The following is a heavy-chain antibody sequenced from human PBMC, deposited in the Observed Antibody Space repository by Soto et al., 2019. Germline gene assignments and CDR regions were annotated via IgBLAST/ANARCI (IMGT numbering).Heavy chain of an antibody. CDR3: ARPIRGFSYVVDS. D-gene: IGHD5-18*01. J-gene: IGHJ4*02. V-gene: IGHV3-48*02. Sequence: EVKLVESGGGLVQPGGSLRLSCAASGFTFSSYSMNWVRQAPGKGLEWVSYISGSSGTKYYADSVKGRFTISRDNAKNSLYLQMNSLSDEDTAVYYCARPIRGFSYVVDSWGQGTLVTVSS. CDR2: ISGSSGTK. CDR1: GFTFSSYS.